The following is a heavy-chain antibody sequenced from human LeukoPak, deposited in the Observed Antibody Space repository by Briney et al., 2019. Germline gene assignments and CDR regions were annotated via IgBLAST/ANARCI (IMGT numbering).Heavy chain of an antibody. Sequence: SETLSLTCAVYGGSFSGYYWSWIRQPPGKGLEWIGEINHSGSTKYNPSFKSRVTISEDTSKNQFSLKLSSVTAADTAVYYCARGRGVYALDFDYWGQGTLVTVSS. CDR3: ARGRGVYALDFDY. V-gene: IGHV4-34*01. D-gene: IGHD2-8*01. CDR1: GGSFSGYY. CDR2: INHSGST. J-gene: IGHJ4*02.